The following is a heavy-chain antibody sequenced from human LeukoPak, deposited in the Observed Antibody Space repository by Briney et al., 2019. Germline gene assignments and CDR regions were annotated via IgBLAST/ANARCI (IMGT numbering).Heavy chain of an antibody. CDR3: ANAYYYDSSGYYFDY. D-gene: IGHD3-22*01. V-gene: IGHV3-30*02. Sequence: TGGSLRLSCAASGFTFSSYGMHWVRQAPGKGPEWVAFIRYDGSNKYYADSVKGRFTISRDNSKNTLYLQMNSLRAEDTAVYYCANAYYYDSSGYYFDYWGQGTLVTVSS. J-gene: IGHJ4*02. CDR2: IRYDGSNK. CDR1: GFTFSSYG.